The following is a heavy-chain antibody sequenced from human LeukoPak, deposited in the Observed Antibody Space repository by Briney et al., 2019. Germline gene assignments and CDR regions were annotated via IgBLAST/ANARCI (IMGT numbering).Heavy chain of an antibody. J-gene: IGHJ6*03. V-gene: IGHV3-23*01. Sequence: GGSLRLSCADSVFPYCSYAMSWVRQAPGKALEWVSAISCSGGSPYYADTVKGRFTISRDNTKNTLYLQKNSLRAEDTAVYYCAKDLGVTGYYYYYMDVWGKGTTVTVSS. D-gene: IGHD4-11*01. CDR3: AKDLGVTGYYYYYMDV. CDR2: ISCSGGSP. CDR1: VFPYCSYA.